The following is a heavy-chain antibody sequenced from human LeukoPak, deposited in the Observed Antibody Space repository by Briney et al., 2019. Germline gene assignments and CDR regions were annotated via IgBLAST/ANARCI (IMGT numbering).Heavy chain of an antibody. CDR1: GFTFDDYA. Sequence: GGSLRLSCAASGFTFDDYAMHWVRQAPGKGLEWVSGISWNSGSIGYADSVKGRFTISRDNAKNSLYLQMNSLRAEDTALYYCAREYRFDYWGQGTLVTVSS. J-gene: IGHJ4*02. D-gene: IGHD1-26*01. V-gene: IGHV3-9*01. CDR3: AREYRFDY. CDR2: ISWNSGSI.